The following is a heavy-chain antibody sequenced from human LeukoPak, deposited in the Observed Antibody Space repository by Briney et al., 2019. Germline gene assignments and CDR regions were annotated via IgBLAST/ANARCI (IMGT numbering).Heavy chain of an antibody. CDR1: GYTFTSYD. CDR2: MNPNSGNT. CDR3: ARGDLYCSSTSCYGRYSGFDP. V-gene: IGHV1-8*02. J-gene: IGHJ5*02. D-gene: IGHD2-2*01. Sequence: ASVKVSCKASGYTFTSYDINWVRQATGQRREWMGWMNPNSGNTGYAQQFQGRVTMTRNTSISTAYMELSSLRSEDPDVYYCARGDLYCSSTSCYGRYSGFDPWGQGPLVPVSS.